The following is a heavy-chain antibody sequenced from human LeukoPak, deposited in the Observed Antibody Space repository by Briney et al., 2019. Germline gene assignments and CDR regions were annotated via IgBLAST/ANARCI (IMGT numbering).Heavy chain of an antibody. CDR1: GGSISSGDYY. J-gene: IGHJ3*02. D-gene: IGHD3-22*01. CDR3: ARGAPTYYDSSGYPRRAFDI. Sequence: PSETLSLTCTVSGGSISSGDYYWSWIRQHPGKGLEWIGYIYYSGSTYYNPSLKSRVTISVDTSKNQFSLKLSSVTAADTAVYYCARGAPTYYDSSGYPRRAFDIWGQGTMVTVSS. CDR2: IYYSGST. V-gene: IGHV4-31*03.